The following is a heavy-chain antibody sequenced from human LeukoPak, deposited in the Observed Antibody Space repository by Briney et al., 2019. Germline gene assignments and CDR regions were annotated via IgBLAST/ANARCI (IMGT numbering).Heavy chain of an antibody. CDR3: ARDLVVAARFSGFGFDP. D-gene: IGHD2-15*01. V-gene: IGHV1-2*02. Sequence: AASVKVSCKASGYTFTGYYMHWVRQAPGQGLEWMGWINPNSGGTNYAQKFQGRVTMTRDTSISTAYMELSRLRSDDTAVYYCARDLVVAARFSGFGFDPWGQGTLVTVSS. CDR2: INPNSGGT. J-gene: IGHJ5*02. CDR1: GYTFTGYY.